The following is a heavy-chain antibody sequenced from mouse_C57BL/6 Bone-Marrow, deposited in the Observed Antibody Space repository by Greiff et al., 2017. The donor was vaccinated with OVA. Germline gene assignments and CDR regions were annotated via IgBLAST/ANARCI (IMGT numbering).Heavy chain of an antibody. CDR2: IDPENGDT. D-gene: IGHD2-5*01. J-gene: IGHJ3*01. CDR3: TTWGGFYSNPFAD. V-gene: IGHV14-4*01. Sequence: VQLQQSGAELVRPGASVKLSCTASGFNIKDDYMHWVKQRPEQGLEWIGWIDPENGDTEYASKFQGKATITADTSSNTAYLQLSSLTSEDTAVYYCTTWGGFYSNPFADWGQGTLVTVSA. CDR1: GFNIKDDY.